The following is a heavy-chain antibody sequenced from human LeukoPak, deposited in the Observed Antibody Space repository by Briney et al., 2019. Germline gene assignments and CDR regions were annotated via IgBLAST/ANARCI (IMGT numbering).Heavy chain of an antibody. D-gene: IGHD3-22*01. V-gene: IGHV3-30-3*01. Sequence: GGSLRLSCAASGFIFSDCTIHWVRQAPGKGLEWVAVISYDGSSKYYADSVKGRFTISRDNSENTLYLLMTSLRAEDTAVYYCARGTFYYESSGYDPLEYWGQGTLVTVSS. CDR2: ISYDGSSK. CDR3: ARGTFYYESSGYDPLEY. J-gene: IGHJ4*02. CDR1: GFIFSDCT.